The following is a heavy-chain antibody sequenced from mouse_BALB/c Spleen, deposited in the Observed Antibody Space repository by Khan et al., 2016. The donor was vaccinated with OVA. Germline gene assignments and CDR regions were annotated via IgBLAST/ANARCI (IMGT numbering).Heavy chain of an antibody. Sequence: QVQLKESGPGLVAPSQSLSITCTVSGFPLSRYSLHWIRQPPGKGLEWLGMIWAGGSTDYNSALKSRLTINKDNSKSQIFLKMNSLQPDDTAIYYGVRNRDGGSYWFFDVWGAGTTVTVSS. J-gene: IGHJ1*01. CDR1: GFPLSRYS. V-gene: IGHV2-6-4*01. CDR3: VRNRDGGSYWFFDV. D-gene: IGHD1-2*01. CDR2: IWAGGST.